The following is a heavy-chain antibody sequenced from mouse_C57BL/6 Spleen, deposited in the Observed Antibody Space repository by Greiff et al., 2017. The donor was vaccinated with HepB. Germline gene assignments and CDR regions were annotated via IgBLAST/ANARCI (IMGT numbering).Heavy chain of an antibody. CDR2: IRSKSNNYAT. J-gene: IGHJ4*01. CDR1: GFSFNTYA. V-gene: IGHV10-1*01. CDR3: VRQGDYGSRYAMDY. D-gene: IGHD1-1*01. Sequence: EVQGVESGGGLVQPKGSLKLSCAASGFSFNTYAMNWVRQAPGKGLEWVARIRSKSNNYATYYADSVKDRFTISRDDSESMLYLQMNNLKTEDTAMYYCVRQGDYGSRYAMDYWGQGTSVTVSS.